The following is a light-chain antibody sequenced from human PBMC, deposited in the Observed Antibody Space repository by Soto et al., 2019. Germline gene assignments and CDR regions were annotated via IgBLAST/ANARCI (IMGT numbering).Light chain of an antibody. CDR3: QRDDITPFP. V-gene: IGKV3-20*01. Sequence: EIVLTQSPGTLSLSPGERATLSCRASQSFSSTYLAWYQQKPGQAPRLLIYGASSRATGIPDKFSGSGSGTDFTLTISRREPEELAVDYCQRDDITPFPFGQGTKVEIK. J-gene: IGKJ2*01. CDR2: GAS. CDR1: QSFSSTY.